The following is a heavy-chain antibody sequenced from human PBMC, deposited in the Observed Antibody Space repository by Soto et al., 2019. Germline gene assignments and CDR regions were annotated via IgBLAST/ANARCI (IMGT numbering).Heavy chain of an antibody. J-gene: IGHJ4*02. CDR3: TTTRDFRSGYPGGAYYFDY. Sequence: EVQLVESGGGLVKPGGSLRLSCAASGFTFSNAWMNWVRQAPGKGLEWVGRIKSKTDGGTTDYAAPVKGRFTISRDDSKNTLYLQMNSLKTEDTAVYYCTTTRDFRSGYPGGAYYFDYWGQGTLVTVSS. CDR2: IKSKTDGGTT. V-gene: IGHV3-15*07. D-gene: IGHD3-3*01. CDR1: GFTFSNAW.